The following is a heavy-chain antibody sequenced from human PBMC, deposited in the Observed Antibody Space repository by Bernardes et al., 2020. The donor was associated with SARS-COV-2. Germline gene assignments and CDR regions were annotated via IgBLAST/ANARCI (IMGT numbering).Heavy chain of an antibody. CDR3: ARLGGTSYYYYGMDV. J-gene: IGHJ6*02. CDR2: ISSSSSYI. Sequence: GGSLRLSCAASGFTFSSYSMNWVRQAPGKGLEWVSSISSSSSYIYYADSVKGRFTISRDNAKNSLYLQMNSLRAEDTAVYYCARLGGTSYYYYGMDVWGQGTTVTGS. CDR1: GFTFSSYS. D-gene: IGHD4-17*01. V-gene: IGHV3-21*01.